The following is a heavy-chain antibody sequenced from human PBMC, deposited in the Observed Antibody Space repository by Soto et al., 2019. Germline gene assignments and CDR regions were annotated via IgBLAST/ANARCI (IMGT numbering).Heavy chain of an antibody. CDR1: GGSFSGYY. V-gene: IGHV4-34*01. CDR2: INHSGST. CDR3: ARCLRGAYSSSWFEDY. J-gene: IGHJ4*02. Sequence: QVQLQQWGAGLLKPSETLSLTCAVYGGSFSGYYWSWIRQPPRKGLEWSGEINHSGSTNYNPSLKSRVTITVGPAKNQFSLELSSVAAADTAVYYCARCLRGAYSSSWFEDYWGQGAMVTVSS. D-gene: IGHD6-13*01.